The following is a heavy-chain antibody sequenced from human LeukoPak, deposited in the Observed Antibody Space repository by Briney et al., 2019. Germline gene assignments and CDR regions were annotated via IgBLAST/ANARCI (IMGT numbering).Heavy chain of an antibody. CDR1: GFTFGNYS. CDR2: ISHNGEST. D-gene: IGHD6-19*01. V-gene: IGHV3-64D*09. J-gene: IGHJ4*02. Sequence: GGSLRLSCAASGFTFGNYSMNWVRQAPGKGLEYVSAISHNGESTYYADSVKDRFTISRDNAQNTLYLQMSSLRTEDTAVYYCVKRAYSSGWYYFDYWGLGVLVTVSS. CDR3: VKRAYSSGWYYFDY.